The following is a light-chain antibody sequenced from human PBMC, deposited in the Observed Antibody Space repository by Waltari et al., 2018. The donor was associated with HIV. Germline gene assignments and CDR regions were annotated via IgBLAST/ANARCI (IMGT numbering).Light chain of an antibody. CDR1: SSNIGAGFD. V-gene: IGLV1-40*01. J-gene: IGLJ1*01. Sequence: QSVLTQPPSVSGAPGQRVTISCTGRSSNIGAGFDVPWYQQLPGTAPNLLIYDNTNRPSGVPDRFSGSRSGSSASLAITGLQAEDEADYYCQSFDSSLSGYVFGTGTKVTVL. CDR2: DNT. CDR3: QSFDSSLSGYV.